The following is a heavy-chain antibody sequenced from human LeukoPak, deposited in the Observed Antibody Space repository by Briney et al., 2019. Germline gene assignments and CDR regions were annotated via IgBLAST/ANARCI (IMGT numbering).Heavy chain of an antibody. CDR3: ARDGVPNWGFFDY. V-gene: IGHV3-21*01. J-gene: IGHJ4*02. D-gene: IGHD7-27*01. CDR1: GFTFSSYS. CDR2: ISRSSSYI. Sequence: GGSLRLSCAASGFTFSSYSMNWVRQAPGKGLEWVSSISRSSSYIYYADSVKGRFTIPRDNAKNSLYLQMNSLRAEDTAVYYCARDGVPNWGFFDYWGQGTLVTVSS.